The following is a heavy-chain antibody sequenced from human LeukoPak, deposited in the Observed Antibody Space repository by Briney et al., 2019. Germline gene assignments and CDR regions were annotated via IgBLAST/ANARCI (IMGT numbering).Heavy chain of an antibody. J-gene: IGHJ4*02. CDR1: GFTFSSYG. CDR3: AKDRYSSSFTDY. CDR2: ISYDGSNK. Sequence: GGSLRLSCAASGFTFSSYGMHWVRQAPGKGLEWVAVISYDGSNKYYADSVKGRFTISRDNSKNTLYLQMSSLRAEDTAVYYCAKDRYSSSFTDYWGQGTLVTVSS. V-gene: IGHV3-30*18. D-gene: IGHD6-13*01.